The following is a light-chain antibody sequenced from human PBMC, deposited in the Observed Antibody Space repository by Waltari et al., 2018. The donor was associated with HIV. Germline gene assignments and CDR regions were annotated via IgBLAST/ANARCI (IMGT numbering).Light chain of an antibody. Sequence: DIQMTQSPSSLSASLGDRVIITCRASQTISIYLNWYQQRPGRAPNLLIYAASSLHSGVPSRFSGSGSGTEFSLTIDSLQAEDFATYFCQQSYRGLTFGPGTKVDV. CDR1: QTISIY. CDR2: AAS. CDR3: QQSYRGLT. J-gene: IGKJ3*01. V-gene: IGKV1-39*01.